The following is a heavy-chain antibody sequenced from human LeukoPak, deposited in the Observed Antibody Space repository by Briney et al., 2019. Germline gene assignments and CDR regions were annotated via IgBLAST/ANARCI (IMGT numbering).Heavy chain of an antibody. V-gene: IGHV4-34*01. J-gene: IGHJ4*02. Sequence: PSETLSLTCAVYGGSFSGDFWSWVRQPPGKGLEWIGSIYYTGSTYYNSSLKSRVTISVDTSKNQFSLNLTSVTASDTAVYYCAGERGPYYHYFDYWGQGTLVTVSS. CDR2: IYYTGST. CDR3: AGERGPYYHYFDY. CDR1: GGSFSGDF. D-gene: IGHD1-26*01.